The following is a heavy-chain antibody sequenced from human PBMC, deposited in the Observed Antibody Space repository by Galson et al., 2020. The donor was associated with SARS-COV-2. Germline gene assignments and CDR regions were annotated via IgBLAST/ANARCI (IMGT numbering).Heavy chain of an antibody. D-gene: IGHD3-3*01. J-gene: IGHJ5*02. CDR2: IAIRSGNK. CDR3: AADRGFVYDFWSGYGFDP. CDR1: RFTFTNYA. V-gene: IGHV1-58*01. Sequence: SVKVSCKDSRFTFTNYAVRWLRQAPAQRLEWLGWIAIRSGNKKYAQKFQERVTFTRDKSTSTAYMELRGLRPEDTAFYYCAADRGFVYDFWSGYGFDPWGQGARVTVSS.